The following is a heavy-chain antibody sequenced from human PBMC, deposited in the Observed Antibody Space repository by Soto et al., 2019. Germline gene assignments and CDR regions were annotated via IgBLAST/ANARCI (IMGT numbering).Heavy chain of an antibody. Sequence: QVQLVESGGGVVQPGRSLRLSCAASGFTFSTYGMHWVRQAPGKGLEWVAVISYDGSNKYYADSVKGRFTISRDNSKNTLYLQRNSLRAEDTAVYYCAKDSYGMDVWGQGTTVTV. CDR2: ISYDGSNK. CDR3: AKDSYGMDV. V-gene: IGHV3-30*18. J-gene: IGHJ6*02. CDR1: GFTFSTYG.